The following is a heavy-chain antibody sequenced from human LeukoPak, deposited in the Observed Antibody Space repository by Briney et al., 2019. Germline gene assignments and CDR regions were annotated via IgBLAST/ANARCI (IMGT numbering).Heavy chain of an antibody. CDR3: ARDTPYDYGRYYYGMDV. D-gene: IGHD4-17*01. CDR2: INSDGSST. CDR1: GFTFTRYW. J-gene: IGHJ6*02. Sequence: GGSLRLSCAASGFTFTRYWMYWVRQAPGEGLVWVSRINSDGSSTSYADSVKGRFTISRDNSKNTLYLQMNSLRAEDTAVYYCARDTPYDYGRYYYGMDVWGQGTTVTVSS. V-gene: IGHV3-74*01.